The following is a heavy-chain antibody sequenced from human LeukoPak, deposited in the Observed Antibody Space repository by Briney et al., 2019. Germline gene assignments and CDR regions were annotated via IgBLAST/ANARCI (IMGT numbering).Heavy chain of an antibody. Sequence: ASVKVSCKATGGTFSSYAISWARQAPGQGLEWMGGIIPIFGTANYAQKFQGRVTITTDESTSTAYMELSSLRSEDTAVYYCARDKRYCSGGSCYHDAFDIWGQGTMVTVSS. CDR3: ARDKRYCSGGSCYHDAFDI. V-gene: IGHV1-69*05. D-gene: IGHD2-15*01. CDR2: IIPIFGTA. J-gene: IGHJ3*02. CDR1: GGTFSSYA.